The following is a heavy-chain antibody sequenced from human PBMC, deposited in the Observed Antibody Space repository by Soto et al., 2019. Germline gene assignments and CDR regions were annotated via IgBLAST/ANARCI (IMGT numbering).Heavy chain of an antibody. J-gene: IGHJ6*03. D-gene: IGHD3-3*01. Sequence: PSETLSLTCTVSGGSISSSSYYWGWIRQPPGKGLEWIGSIYYSGSTYYNPSLKSRVTISVDTSKNQFSLKLSSVTAADTAVYYCARHDGPLRSGYYHDYYYYMDVWDKGTTVTVSS. CDR2: IYYSGST. V-gene: IGHV4-39*01. CDR1: GGSISSSSYY. CDR3: ARHDGPLRSGYYHDYYYYMDV.